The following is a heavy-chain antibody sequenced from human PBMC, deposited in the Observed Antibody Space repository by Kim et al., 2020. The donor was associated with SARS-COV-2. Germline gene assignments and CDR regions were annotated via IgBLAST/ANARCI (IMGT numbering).Heavy chain of an antibody. V-gene: IGHV4-34*01. D-gene: IGHD5-18*01. Sequence: TTYNPSLKSRVTISVDTSKTQFSLKLSSVAAADTAVYYCARDTAPSGMDVWGQGTTVTVSS. CDR3: ARDTAPSGMDV. CDR2: T. J-gene: IGHJ6*02.